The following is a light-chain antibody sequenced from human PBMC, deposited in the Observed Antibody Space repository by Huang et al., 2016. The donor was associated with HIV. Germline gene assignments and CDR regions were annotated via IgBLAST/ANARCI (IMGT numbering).Light chain of an antibody. CDR3: QQSFSTPYT. CDR2: TAS. Sequence: DIQMTQSPSSLYASVGDRVTITCRASQRISNYLNLYQQQPGKAPKVLIYTASNLQSGVPSRFSGSGSWTDFTLTVSSLQPEDFATYYCQQSFSTPYTFGQGTKLEIK. CDR1: QRISNY. V-gene: IGKV1-39*01. J-gene: IGKJ2*01.